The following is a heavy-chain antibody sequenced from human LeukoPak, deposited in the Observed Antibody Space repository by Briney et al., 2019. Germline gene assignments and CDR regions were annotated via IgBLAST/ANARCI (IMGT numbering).Heavy chain of an antibody. Sequence: PGGSLRLSFAASGFTLSRYAMSWVPATPEKGLWRVSVISGSDGRPYYADSVRGRFTISRDDSGNTLFLQMNSLRAEDTAVYYCARQVSCDTTTCYAGMPPDYWGQGTLVTVSS. D-gene: IGHD2-2*01. CDR3: ARQVSCDTTTCYAGMPPDY. CDR2: ISGSDGRP. V-gene: IGHV3-23*01. J-gene: IGHJ4*02. CDR1: GFTLSRYA.